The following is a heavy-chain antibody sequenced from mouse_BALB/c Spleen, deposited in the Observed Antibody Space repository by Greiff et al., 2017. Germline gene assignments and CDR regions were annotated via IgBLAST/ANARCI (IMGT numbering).Heavy chain of an antibody. CDR1: GFTFSDYY. D-gene: IGHD4-1*02. CDR2: ISDGGSYT. Sequence: VQLKQSGGGLVKPGGSLKLSCAASGFTFSDYYMYWVRQTPEKRLEWVATISDGGSYTYYPDSVKGRFTISRDNAKNNLYLQMSSLKSEDTAMYYCASLNWDFDYWGQGTTLTVSS. J-gene: IGHJ2*01. CDR3: ASLNWDFDY. V-gene: IGHV5-4*02.